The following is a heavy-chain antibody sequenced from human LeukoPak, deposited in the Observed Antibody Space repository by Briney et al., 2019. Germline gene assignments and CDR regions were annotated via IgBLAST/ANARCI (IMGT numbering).Heavy chain of an antibody. D-gene: IGHD4-17*01. J-gene: IGHJ4*02. Sequence: PSETLSLTCTVSGGSISSYYWSWIRQPPGKGLEWIGYIYYSGSTNYNPSLKSRVTISVDTSKNQFSLKLSSETAADTAVYYCARGYYGDPIWGQGTLVTVSS. CDR1: GGSISSYY. CDR3: ARGYYGDPI. CDR2: IYYSGST. V-gene: IGHV4-59*01.